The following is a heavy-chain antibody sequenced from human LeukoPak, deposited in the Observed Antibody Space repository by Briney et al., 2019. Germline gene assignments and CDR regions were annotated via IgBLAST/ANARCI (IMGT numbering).Heavy chain of an antibody. CDR2: ISGSGGSK. V-gene: IGHV3-23*01. J-gene: IGHJ4*02. D-gene: IGHD3-3*02. Sequence: GGSLRLSCVGSRFPPRKYAMSWVRQAPGKGLEWVSGISGSGGSKYYADSVRGRFTISRDNSKDTLFLQMSSRRADDTAKYYCAKEPEPFLEWHFDNWGQGTLVIVSS. CDR1: RFPPRKYA. CDR3: AKEPEPFLEWHFDN.